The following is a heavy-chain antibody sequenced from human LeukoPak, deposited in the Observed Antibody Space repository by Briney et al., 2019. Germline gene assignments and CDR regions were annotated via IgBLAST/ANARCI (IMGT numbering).Heavy chain of an antibody. V-gene: IGHV3-23*01. Sequence: PGGSLRLSCAASGFTFSSYAMSWVRQASGKGLEWVSAISGSGGSTYYADSVKGRFTISRDNAKNSLYLQMNSLRAEDTAVYYCARAGYSSSSTFDYWGQGTLVTVSS. CDR1: GFTFSSYA. CDR2: ISGSGGST. D-gene: IGHD6-6*01. CDR3: ARAGYSSSSTFDY. J-gene: IGHJ4*02.